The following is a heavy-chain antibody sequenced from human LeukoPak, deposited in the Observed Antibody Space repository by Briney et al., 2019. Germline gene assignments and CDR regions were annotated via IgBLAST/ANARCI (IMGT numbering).Heavy chain of an antibody. V-gene: IGHV4-38-2*02. CDR2: MYHSGST. CDR3: ARWQINLYYFDY. Sequence: SETLSLTCTVSGYSISSGYYWGWIRQPPGKGLEWIESMYHSGSTYYNPSLKSRVTMSVDTSKNQFSLKLSSVTAADTAVYYCARWQINLYYFDYWGQGTLVTVSS. J-gene: IGHJ4*02. D-gene: IGHD1-14*01. CDR1: GYSISSGYY.